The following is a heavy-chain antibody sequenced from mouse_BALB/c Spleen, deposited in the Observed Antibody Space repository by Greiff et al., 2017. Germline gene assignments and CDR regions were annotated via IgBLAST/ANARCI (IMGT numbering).Heavy chain of an antibody. D-gene: IGHD2-1*01. CDR2: INPYNDGT. CDR1: GYTFTSYV. V-gene: IGHV1-14*01. J-gene: IGHJ3*01. CDR3: ARSDGNSPFAY. Sequence: LVESGPELVKPGASVKMSCKASGYTFTSYVMHWVKQKPGQGLEWIGYINPYNDGTKYNEKFKGKATLTSDKSSSTAYMELSSLTSEDSAVYYCARSDGNSPFAYWGQGTLVTVSA.